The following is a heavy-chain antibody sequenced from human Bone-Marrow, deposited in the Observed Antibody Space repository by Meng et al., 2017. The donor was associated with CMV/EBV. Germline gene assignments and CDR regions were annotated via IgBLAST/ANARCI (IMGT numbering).Heavy chain of an antibody. CDR2: INPNRGGT. D-gene: IGHD2-2*01. CDR3: ARGGLRVVVVPAARGLDD. Sequence: ASVKVSCKASGYTFTGYYMHWVRKAPGQGLEWMGWINPNRGGTTYAQKFQGRVTMTRDTSISTASMERSRLRSDGTAVYYCARGGLRVVVVPAARGLDDWGQGTRVTVSS. J-gene: IGHJ4*02. V-gene: IGHV1-2*02. CDR1: GYTFTGYY.